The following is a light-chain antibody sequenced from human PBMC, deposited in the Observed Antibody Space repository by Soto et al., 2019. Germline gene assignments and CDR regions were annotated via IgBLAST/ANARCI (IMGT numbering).Light chain of an antibody. Sequence: SYELTQPPSVSVSPGQTASITCSGDKLGDKYACWYQQKPGQSPVLVIYQDNKRPSGIPERFSGSNSGNTATLTISGTQAVDEADYYCQAWDSSSVVFGGGTKPTVL. CDR1: KLGDKY. V-gene: IGLV3-1*01. CDR2: QDN. J-gene: IGLJ2*01. CDR3: QAWDSSSVV.